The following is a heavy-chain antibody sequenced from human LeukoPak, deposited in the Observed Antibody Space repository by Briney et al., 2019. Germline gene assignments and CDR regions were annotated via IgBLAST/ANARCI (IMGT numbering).Heavy chain of an antibody. CDR1: GFTFSSYG. D-gene: IGHD3-10*01. Sequence: GGSLRLSCAASGFTFSSYGMHWVRQAPGKGLEWVAFIRYDGSNKYYADSVKGRFTISRDNSKNTLYLQMNSLRAEDTAVYYCAKDRSYYGSGSYLSVDYWGQGTLVTVSS. J-gene: IGHJ4*02. CDR2: IRYDGSNK. CDR3: AKDRSYYGSGSYLSVDY. V-gene: IGHV3-30*02.